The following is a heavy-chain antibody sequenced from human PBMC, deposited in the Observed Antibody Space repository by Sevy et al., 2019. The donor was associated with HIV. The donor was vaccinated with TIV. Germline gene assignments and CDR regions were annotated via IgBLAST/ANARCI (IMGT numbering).Heavy chain of an antibody. CDR1: GYTLTELS. CDR2: FDPEDGET. Sequence: DSVKVSCKVSGYTLTELSMHWLRQAPGKGLEWVGSFDPEDGETVYEHNFQGRVSMTEDTSTDTAYMEVISLKFEDTAVYYCATTKDYYDSSGYPFDYWGQGTLVLVSS. D-gene: IGHD3-22*01. J-gene: IGHJ4*02. CDR3: ATTKDYYDSSGYPFDY. V-gene: IGHV1-24*01.